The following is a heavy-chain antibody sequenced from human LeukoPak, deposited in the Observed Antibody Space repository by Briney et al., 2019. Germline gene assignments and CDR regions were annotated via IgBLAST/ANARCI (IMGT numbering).Heavy chain of an antibody. CDR3: ARDPRRGFWSGYYDY. V-gene: IGHV3-48*02. CDR1: GFTFSSYS. J-gene: IGHJ4*02. CDR2: ISSSSSI. D-gene: IGHD3-3*01. Sequence: GGSLRLSCAASGFTFSSYSMNWVRQAPGKGLEWVSYISSSSSIYYADSVKGRFTISRDNAKNSLYLQMNSLRDEDTAVYYCARDPRRGFWSGYYDYWGQGTLVTVSS.